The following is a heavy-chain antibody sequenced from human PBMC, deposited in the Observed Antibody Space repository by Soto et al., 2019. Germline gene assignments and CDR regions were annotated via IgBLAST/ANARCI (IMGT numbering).Heavy chain of an antibody. Sequence: PSETLSLTCAVYGGSFSGYYWSWIRQPPGKGLEWTGEINHSGSTNYNPSLKSRVTISVDTSKNQFSLKLSSVTAADTAVYYCARGGGTIGGAFDIWGQGTMVTVSS. CDR1: GGSFSGYY. CDR2: INHSGST. CDR3: ARGGGTIGGAFDI. V-gene: IGHV4-34*01. D-gene: IGHD1-26*01. J-gene: IGHJ3*02.